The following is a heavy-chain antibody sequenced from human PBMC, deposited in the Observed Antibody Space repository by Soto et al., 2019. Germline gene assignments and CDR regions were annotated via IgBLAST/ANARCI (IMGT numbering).Heavy chain of an antibody. J-gene: IGHJ4*02. D-gene: IGHD6-19*01. CDR1: GFTFSNYW. CDR3: VRGTNGWYGVDY. Sequence: EVQLVESGGGLVQPGGSLRLSCAASGFTFSNYWMHWVRLPPGKGLLWVSRINIGGSAANYAGSVEGRFTVSRDDAKNRLCLQMNSLRDDDRAVYYCVRGTNGWYGVDYWGQGAPVTVSP. V-gene: IGHV3-74*01. CDR2: INIGGSAA.